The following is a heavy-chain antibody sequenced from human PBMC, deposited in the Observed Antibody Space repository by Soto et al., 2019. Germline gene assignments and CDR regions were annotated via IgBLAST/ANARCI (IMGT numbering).Heavy chain of an antibody. CDR2: IYYSGST. CDR1: GGSISSSSYY. J-gene: IGHJ4*02. V-gene: IGHV4-39*01. D-gene: IGHD2-15*01. CDR3: ARRGLGYCSGRSCYAPDY. Sequence: QLQLQESGPGLVKPSETLSLTCTVSGGSISSSSYYWGWIRQPPGKGLEWIGSIYYSGSTYYNPSLEYRSTLSVDTPKSQFSLKLRAVTAAGTAVDYWARRGLGYCSGRSCYAPDYWGQGTLVTVSS.